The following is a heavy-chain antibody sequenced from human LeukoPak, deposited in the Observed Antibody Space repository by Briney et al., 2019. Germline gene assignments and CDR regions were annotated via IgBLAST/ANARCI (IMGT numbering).Heavy chain of an antibody. CDR1: GFTRSGDA. Sequence: HGGSLRLSGGASGFTRSGDAMSWVRQAPGKGLGWVSAISGSGGSTYYADSGKGRFTISRDNSKNTLYLQMNSMRGEDTAVYYCAHMTTVTNFDYWGQGTLVTVSS. CDR2: ISGSGGST. J-gene: IGHJ4*02. V-gene: IGHV3-23*01. D-gene: IGHD4-11*01. CDR3: AHMTTVTNFDY.